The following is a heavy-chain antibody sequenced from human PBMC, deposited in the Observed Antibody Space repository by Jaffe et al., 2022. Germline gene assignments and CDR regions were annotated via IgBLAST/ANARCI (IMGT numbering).Heavy chain of an antibody. CDR1: GFTFSSYW. CDR3: ARATNGCYGY. J-gene: IGHJ4*02. Sequence: EVQLVESGGGLVQPGGSLRLSCAASGFTFSSYWMYWVRQVPGKGLVCVSRINGDGSSTTYADSVKGRFTISRDNAKNTLYLQMNSLRAEDTAVYYCARATNGCYGYWGQGTLVTVSS. D-gene: IGHD2-2*01. V-gene: IGHV3-74*01. CDR2: INGDGSST.